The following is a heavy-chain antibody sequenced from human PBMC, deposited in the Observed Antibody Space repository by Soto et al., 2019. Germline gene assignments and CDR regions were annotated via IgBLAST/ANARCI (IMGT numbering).Heavy chain of an antibody. CDR1: GFSFRTFD. J-gene: IGHJ4*02. CDR3: AKPGYYDASGYYYYLDS. CDR2: ISGNGGST. D-gene: IGHD3-22*01. V-gene: IGHV3-23*01. Sequence: PGWSLRLSCAASGFSFRTFDMSLVRQAPDKGLEWISAISGNGGSTYFADSVKGRFTISRDNFKNILYLQMDSLRADDTAVYFCAKPGYYDASGYYYYLDSWGQGTQVTFXS.